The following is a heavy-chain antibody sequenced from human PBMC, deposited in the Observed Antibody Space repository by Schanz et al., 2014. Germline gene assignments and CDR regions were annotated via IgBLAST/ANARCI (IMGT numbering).Heavy chain of an antibody. J-gene: IGHJ4*02. D-gene: IGHD1-26*01. Sequence: EVQLVESGGGLVQPGGSLRLSCAASGFTFSRNAMNWVRQAPGKGLEWVSYISATSAKIDYADSVQGRFTISRDNAKNSLYLQMSSLRDEDTAVYYCAKDPSYGSDWVKYLDHRGQGTLVTVSS. CDR3: AKDPSYGSDWVKYLDH. CDR2: ISATSAKI. V-gene: IGHV3-48*02. CDR1: GFTFSRNA.